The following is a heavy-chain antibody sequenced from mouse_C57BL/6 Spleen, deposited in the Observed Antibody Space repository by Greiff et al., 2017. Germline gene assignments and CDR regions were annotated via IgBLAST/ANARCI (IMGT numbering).Heavy chain of an antibody. V-gene: IGHV1-19*01. CDR3: ARGRTGDY. CDR1: GYTFTDYY. Sequence: VQLQQSGPVLVKPGASVKMSCKASGYTFTDYYMSWVQQSHGKSLEWIGVINPYNGGTSYNQKFKGKSTLTVDKSSSTAYMELSSLTSEDSAFYYCARGRTGDYWGQGTTLTVSS. CDR2: INPYNGGT. J-gene: IGHJ2*01.